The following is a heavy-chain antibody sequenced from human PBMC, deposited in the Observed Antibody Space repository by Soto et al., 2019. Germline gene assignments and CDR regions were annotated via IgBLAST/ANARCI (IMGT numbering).Heavy chain of an antibody. V-gene: IGHV1-18*01. CDR2: ISAYNGNT. J-gene: IGHJ4*02. Sequence: QVQLVQSGAEVKKPGASVKVSCKASGYTFASYAICWMPQAPGQGLEWMGWISAYNGNTNYAQKLQGRVTMTTDTSTSTAHMELRSLRSDDTAVYYCARDPPPPDYWGQGTQVTVSS. CDR3: ARDPPPPDY. CDR1: GYTFASYA.